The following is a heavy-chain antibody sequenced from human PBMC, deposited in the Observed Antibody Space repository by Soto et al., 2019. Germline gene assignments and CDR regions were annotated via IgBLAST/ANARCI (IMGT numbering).Heavy chain of an antibody. V-gene: IGHV5-51*01. J-gene: IGHJ4*02. CDR3: ARKGSGWGYATYYFDY. CDR1: GYSFTSYW. Sequence: GESLMISCKGSGYSFTSYWIGWVRQMPGKGLEWMGIIYPGDSDTRYSPSFQGQVTISADKSISTAYLQWSSLKASDTAMYYCARKGSGWGYATYYFDYWGQGALVPVSS. D-gene: IGHD6-19*01. CDR2: IYPGDSDT.